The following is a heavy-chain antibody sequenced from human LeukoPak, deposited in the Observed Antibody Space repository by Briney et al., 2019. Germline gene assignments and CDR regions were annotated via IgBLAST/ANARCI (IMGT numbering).Heavy chain of an antibody. J-gene: IGHJ4*02. CDR3: ARDAPAGGKPEYFFDY. CDR2: IGRGTT. Sequence: GGSLRLSCAASGFTFTDYSMNWVRQAPGKGLEWVSHIGRGTTYADSVKGRFTISRDNAKNSVYLQMNSLRAEDTAVYYCARDAPAGGKPEYFFDYWGQGTLVTVSS. CDR1: GFTFTDYS. V-gene: IGHV3-48*04.